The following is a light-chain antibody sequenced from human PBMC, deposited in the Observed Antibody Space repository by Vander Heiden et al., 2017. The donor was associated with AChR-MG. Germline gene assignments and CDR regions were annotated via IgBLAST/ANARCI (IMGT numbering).Light chain of an antibody. Sequence: QSALTQPRSVSGSPGQSVTISCSGTSSDIGFYNYVSWYQQHPGKAPNLMIYDGSRRPAGVPDRFAGSKSGNAAALTISGLQAEDEADYYCSSYADRYTFVFGGGTKLTVL. CDR2: DGS. V-gene: IGLV2-11*01. J-gene: IGLJ2*01. CDR1: SSDIGFYNY. CDR3: SSYADRYTFV.